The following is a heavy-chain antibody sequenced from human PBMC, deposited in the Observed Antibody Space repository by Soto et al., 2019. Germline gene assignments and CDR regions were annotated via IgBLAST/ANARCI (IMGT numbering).Heavy chain of an antibody. CDR1: GFTFGTYS. CDR3: AKEKDFDDFLIDS. J-gene: IGHJ4*02. CDR2: ISSTSSYI. Sequence: EVRLVESGGGLVKPGGSLRLSCAASGFTFGTYSMSWVRQAPGKGLEWLSSISSTSSYIYYADSVKGRFTIYRDNAKSSVYLQMHSLRAEDTAVYSCAKEKDFDDFLIDSWGQGTLVTGSS. D-gene: IGHD3-9*01. V-gene: IGHV3-21*01.